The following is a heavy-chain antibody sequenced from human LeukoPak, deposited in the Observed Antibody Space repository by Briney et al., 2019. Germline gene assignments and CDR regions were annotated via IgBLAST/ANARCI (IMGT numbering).Heavy chain of an antibody. J-gene: IGHJ5*02. Sequence: ASVKVSCKASGGTFSSYAISWVRQAPGQGLEWMGGIIPIFGTANYAQKFQGRVTITADESTSTAYMELSSLRSEDTAVYYCARERDNWFDPWGQGTLVTVSS. CDR1: GGTFSSYA. V-gene: IGHV1-69*01. CDR3: ARERDNWFDP. CDR2: IIPIFGTA.